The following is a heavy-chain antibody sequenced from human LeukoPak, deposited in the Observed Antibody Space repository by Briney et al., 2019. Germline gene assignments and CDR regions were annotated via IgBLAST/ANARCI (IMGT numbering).Heavy chain of an antibody. Sequence: SETLSLTCTVSGGSISSSSYYWGWIRQPPGKGLEWIGSIYYSGSTYYNPSLKSRVTISVDTSKNQFSLKLSSVTAADTAVYYCAGAPRYGLEWFSSNWIDPWGQGTLVTVSS. J-gene: IGHJ5*02. D-gene: IGHD3-3*01. CDR3: AGAPRYGLEWFSSNWIDP. CDR1: GGSISSSSYY. V-gene: IGHV4-39*07. CDR2: IYYSGST.